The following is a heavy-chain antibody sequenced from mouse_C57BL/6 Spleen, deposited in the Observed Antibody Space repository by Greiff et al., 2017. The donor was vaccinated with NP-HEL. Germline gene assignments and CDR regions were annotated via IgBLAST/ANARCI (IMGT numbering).Heavy chain of an antibody. CDR3: ARPYSYYYAMDY. CDR1: GFTFSSYT. J-gene: IGHJ4*01. D-gene: IGHD2-10*01. Sequence: DVMLVESGGGLVKPGGSLKLSCAASGFTFSSYTMSWVRQTPEKRLEWVATISGGGGNTYYPDSVKGRFTISRDNAKNTLYLQMSSLRSEDTALYYCARPYSYYYAMDYWGQGTSVTVSS. CDR2: ISGGGGNT. V-gene: IGHV5-9*01.